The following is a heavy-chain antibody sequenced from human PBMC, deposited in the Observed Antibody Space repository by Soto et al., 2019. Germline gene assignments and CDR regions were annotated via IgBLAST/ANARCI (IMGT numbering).Heavy chain of an antibody. CDR3: AREVQVHTPAFVY. D-gene: IGHD3-10*01. J-gene: IGHJ4*02. Sequence: QVQLVQSGAEMKKPGSSVKVSCQSSGGTFNTYAMNWVRQAPGQGPEWMGDISPMFGAANYAPRFQGRVTITADDSPGTSHMQLSSLTSADTALYFCAREVQVHTPAFVYWGQGTLVTVSS. CDR2: ISPMFGAA. CDR1: GGTFNTYA. V-gene: IGHV1-69*19.